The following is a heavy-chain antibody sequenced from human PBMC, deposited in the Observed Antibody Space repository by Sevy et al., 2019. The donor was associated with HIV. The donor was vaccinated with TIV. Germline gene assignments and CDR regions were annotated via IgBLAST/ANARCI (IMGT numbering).Heavy chain of an antibody. CDR3: ARDLPNWGIDY. V-gene: IGHV3-30*03. J-gene: IGHJ4*02. Sequence: GGSLRLSCAASGFTFSSHAMHWVRQAPGKGLEWLTIISHDGSKKYYADSVEGRFTISRDFSKSTVYLQINSLTTEDTAVYYCARDLPNWGIDYWGQGTLVTVSS. CDR2: ISHDGSKK. CDR1: GFTFSSHA. D-gene: IGHD7-27*01.